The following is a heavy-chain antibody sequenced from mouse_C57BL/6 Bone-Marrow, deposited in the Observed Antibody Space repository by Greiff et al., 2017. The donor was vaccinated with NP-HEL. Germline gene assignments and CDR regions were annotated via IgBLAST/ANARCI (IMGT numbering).Heavy chain of an antibody. V-gene: IGHV14-4*01. J-gene: IGHJ1*03. CDR2: IDPENGDT. CDR1: GFNIKDDY. D-gene: IGHD1-1*01. Sequence: EVQLQQSGAELVRPGASVKLSCTASGFNIKDDYMHWVKQRPEQGLEWIGWIDPENGDTEYASKFQGKATITADTSSNTAYLQLSSLTSEDTAVYYCTPLDYYGREDWYFDVWGTGTTVTVSS. CDR3: TPLDYYGREDWYFDV.